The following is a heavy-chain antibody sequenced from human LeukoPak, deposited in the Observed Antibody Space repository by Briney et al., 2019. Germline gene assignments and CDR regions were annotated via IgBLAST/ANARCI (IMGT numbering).Heavy chain of an antibody. CDR1: GFTVSSNY. D-gene: IGHD3-9*01. J-gene: IGHJ4*02. Sequence: GGSLRLSCAASGFTVSSNYMSWVRQPPGKGLDWVAVIYTGGMTDYADSVKGRFTISRDESKNTLYLQMNSLRSEDTALYYCARGNLYDSQAFDSWGQGTPVTVSS. V-gene: IGHV3-53*03. CDR2: IYTGGMT. CDR3: ARGNLYDSQAFDS.